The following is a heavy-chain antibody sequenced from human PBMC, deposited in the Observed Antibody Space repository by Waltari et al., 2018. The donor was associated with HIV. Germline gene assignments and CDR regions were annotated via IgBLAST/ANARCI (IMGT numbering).Heavy chain of an antibody. CDR3: ARDLKDYDFWSPVDV. CDR1: GFTFSTYW. CDR2: GKQDGSEK. Sequence: EVQLVESGGGLVQPGGSLRLSCAASGFTFSTYWMPWVRQAPGKGLEWRANGKQDGSEKYYADSVKGRFNVSRDNNKKSLYLQMSSLRAEDTAVYYCARDLKDYDFWSPVDVWGQGTTVTVSS. D-gene: IGHD3-3*01. J-gene: IGHJ6*02. V-gene: IGHV3-7*01.